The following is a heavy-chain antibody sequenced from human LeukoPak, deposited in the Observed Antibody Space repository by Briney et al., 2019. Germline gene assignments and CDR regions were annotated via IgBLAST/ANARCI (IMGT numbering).Heavy chain of an antibody. Sequence: SETLSLTCAVSGYSISSGYYWGWIRQPPGKGLEWIGTIYHGGTTYYNPSLKSRVTISLDTSKNQFSLNLRSVTAADTAVYYCARFESTSGRGFDPWGQGTLVTVSS. CDR3: ARFESTSGRGFDP. CDR1: GYSISSGYY. D-gene: IGHD2-2*01. V-gene: IGHV4-38-2*01. CDR2: IYHGGTT. J-gene: IGHJ5*02.